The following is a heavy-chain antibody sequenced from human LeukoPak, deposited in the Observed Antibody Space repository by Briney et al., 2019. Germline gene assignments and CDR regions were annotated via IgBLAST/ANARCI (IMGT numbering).Heavy chain of an antibody. CDR2: IYYSGST. CDR1: GGSISSSSYY. CDR3: ARDRWDGSGSYLTMSYYYGMDV. V-gene: IGHV4-39*07. D-gene: IGHD3-10*01. Sequence: SETLSLTCTVSGGSISSSSYYWGWIRQPPGKGLEWIGSIYYSGSTYYNPSLKSRVTISVDTSKNQFSLKLSSVTAADTAVYYCARDRWDGSGSYLTMSYYYGMDVWGQGTTVTVSS. J-gene: IGHJ6*02.